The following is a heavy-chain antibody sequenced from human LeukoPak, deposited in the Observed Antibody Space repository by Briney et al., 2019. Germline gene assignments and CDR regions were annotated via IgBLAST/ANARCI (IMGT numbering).Heavy chain of an antibody. CDR1: GYSFTSYW. V-gene: IGHV5-51*01. Sequence: LGESLKISCKGSGYSFTSYWIGWVRQMPGKGLEWMGIIYPGDSDTRYSPSFQGQATISADKSISTAYLQWSSLRASDTAIYYCARQIYVWGRYRDYDAFDIWGQGTMVTVSS. D-gene: IGHD3-16*02. CDR3: ARQIYVWGRYRDYDAFDI. CDR2: IYPGDSDT. J-gene: IGHJ3*02.